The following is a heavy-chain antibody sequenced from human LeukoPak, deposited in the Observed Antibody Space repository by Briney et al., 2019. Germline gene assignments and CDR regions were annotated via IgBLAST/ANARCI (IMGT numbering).Heavy chain of an antibody. D-gene: IGHD4/OR15-4a*01. CDR1: GGSISPSSHY. CDR2: RYYSGST. CDR3: ARHGAMRAAAAGAAFDI. Sequence: SETLSLTCTVSGGSISPSSHYWGWVRQAPGKGLEWTGSRYYSGSTYYNPSLKSRVTISVDTSKSQFSLDLNSVTAADTAVYYCARHGAMRAAAAGAAFDIWGQGTMVTVSS. J-gene: IGHJ3*02. V-gene: IGHV4-39*01.